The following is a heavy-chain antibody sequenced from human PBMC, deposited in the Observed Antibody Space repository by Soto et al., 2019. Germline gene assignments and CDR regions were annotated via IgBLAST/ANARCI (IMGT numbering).Heavy chain of an antibody. CDR2: IYHSGST. D-gene: IGHD3-22*01. V-gene: IGHV4-30-2*01. CDR1: GGSISSGGYS. J-gene: IGHJ4*02. CDR3: ASGRARSYYDSSGYFDY. Sequence: SETLSLTCAVSGGSISSGGYSWSWIRQPPGKGLEWIGYIYHSGSTYYNPSLKSRVTISVDRSKNQFSLKLSSVTAADTAVYYCASGRARSYYDSSGYFDYWGQGTLVTVSS.